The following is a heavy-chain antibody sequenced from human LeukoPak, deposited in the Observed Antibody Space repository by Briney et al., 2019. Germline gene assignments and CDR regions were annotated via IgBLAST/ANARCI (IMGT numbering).Heavy chain of an antibody. CDR2: IYYSGST. Sequence: PSETLSLTCTVSVGSLSSYYWSWIRQPPGKGLEWIGYIYYSGSTNYNPSLKSRVTISVDTSKNQFSLKLSSVTAADTAVYYCARDLRGVLDYWGQGTLVTVSS. D-gene: IGHD3-10*01. V-gene: IGHV4-59*01. CDR1: VGSLSSYY. J-gene: IGHJ4*02. CDR3: ARDLRGVLDY.